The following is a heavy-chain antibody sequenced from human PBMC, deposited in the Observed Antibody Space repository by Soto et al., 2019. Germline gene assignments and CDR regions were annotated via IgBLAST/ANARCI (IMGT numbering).Heavy chain of an antibody. CDR3: ARDEDESSGRNSGFDY. CDR2: ISFDGANK. V-gene: IGHV3-30-3*01. CDR1: GFTFRNYA. Sequence: QVQLVESGGGVVQPGMSLRLSCAVSGFTFRNYAMHWVRQAPGTGMEWMAVISFDGANKFYADSVKGRFTISRDDSKNTMYLEMNSLRADDTAVYYCARDEDESSGRNSGFDYWGQGTLVNVSS. J-gene: IGHJ4*02. D-gene: IGHD3-22*01.